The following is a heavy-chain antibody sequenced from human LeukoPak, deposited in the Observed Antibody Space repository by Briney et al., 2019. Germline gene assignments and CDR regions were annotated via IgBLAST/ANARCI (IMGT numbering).Heavy chain of an antibody. D-gene: IGHD6-6*01. J-gene: IGHJ6*03. Sequence: PGRSLRLSCAASGFTFSSYGMHWVRQAPGKGLEWVAFIRYDGSNKYYADSVKGRFTISRDNSKNTLYLQMNSLRAEDTAVYYCAKDFSSSSWDNYYYYYMDVWGKGTTVTVSS. CDR3: AKDFSSSSWDNYYYYYMDV. V-gene: IGHV3-30*02. CDR1: GFTFSSYG. CDR2: IRYDGSNK.